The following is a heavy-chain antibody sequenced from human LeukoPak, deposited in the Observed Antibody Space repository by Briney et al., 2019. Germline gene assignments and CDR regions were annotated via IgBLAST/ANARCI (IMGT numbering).Heavy chain of an antibody. D-gene: IGHD1-26*01. Sequence: GSSVKVSCKASGGTSSSYAISWVRQAPGQGLEWMGGIIPIFGTANYAQKFQGRVTITADKSTSTAYMELSSLRSEDTAVYYCARGNGSYPNDYWGQGTLVTVSS. CDR1: GGTSSSYA. CDR3: ARGNGSYPNDY. J-gene: IGHJ4*02. CDR2: IIPIFGTA. V-gene: IGHV1-69*06.